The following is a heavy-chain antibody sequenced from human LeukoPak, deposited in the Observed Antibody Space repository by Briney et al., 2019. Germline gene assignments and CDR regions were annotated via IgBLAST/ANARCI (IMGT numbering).Heavy chain of an antibody. D-gene: IGHD5-18*01. J-gene: IGHJ5*02. CDR2: IYYSGST. V-gene: IGHV4-59*08. CDR3: ARHPLGGYSARFDP. CDR1: GGSISSYC. Sequence: PSETLSLTCTVSGGSISSYCWSWIRQPPGKGLEWIGYIYYSGSTNYNPSLKSRVTISVDTSKNQFSLKLSSVTAADTAVYYCARHPLGGYSARFDPWGQGTLVTVSS.